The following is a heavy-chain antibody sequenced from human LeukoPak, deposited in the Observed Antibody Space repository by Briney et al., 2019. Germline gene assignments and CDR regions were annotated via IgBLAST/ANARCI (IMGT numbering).Heavy chain of an antibody. CDR3: ARAPYDYVWGSYRPGWAFDI. Sequence: SETLFLTCSVSGGSISINYWSWIRQPPRKGLEWIGYIYYSGSTNYNPSLKSRVTISVDTSKNQFSLKLSSVTAADTAVYYCARAPYDYVWGSYRPGWAFDIWGQGTMVTVSS. CDR1: GGSISINY. V-gene: IGHV4-59*12. J-gene: IGHJ3*02. D-gene: IGHD3-16*02. CDR2: IYYSGST.